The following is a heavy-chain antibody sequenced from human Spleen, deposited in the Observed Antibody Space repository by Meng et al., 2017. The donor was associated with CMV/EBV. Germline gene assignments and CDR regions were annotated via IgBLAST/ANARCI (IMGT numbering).Heavy chain of an antibody. CDR1: GYSFTSDW. Sequence: GGSLRLSCKASGYSFTSDWIGWVREMPGKGLEWMGLIFPGDSDTRYSPSFQGQVTISADKSISTAFLQWSSLKASDTAMYYCARNKGSIGPLDFWGQGTQVTVSS. CDR2: IFPGDSDT. V-gene: IGHV5-51*01. CDR3: ARNKGSIGPLDF. D-gene: IGHD1/OR15-1a*01. J-gene: IGHJ4*02.